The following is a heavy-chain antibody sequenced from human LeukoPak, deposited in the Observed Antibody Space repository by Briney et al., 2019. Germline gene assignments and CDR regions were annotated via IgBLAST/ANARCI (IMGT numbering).Heavy chain of an antibody. Sequence: GGSLRLSCAASGFTFSSYGMHWVRQAPGKGLEWVAVIWYDGSNKYYADPVKGRFTISRDNSKNTLYLQMNSLRAEDTAVYYCARGDSSGYGYYYFDYWGQGTLVTVSS. V-gene: IGHV3-33*01. CDR3: ARGDSSGYGYYYFDY. CDR2: IWYDGSNK. CDR1: GFTFSSYG. J-gene: IGHJ4*02. D-gene: IGHD3-22*01.